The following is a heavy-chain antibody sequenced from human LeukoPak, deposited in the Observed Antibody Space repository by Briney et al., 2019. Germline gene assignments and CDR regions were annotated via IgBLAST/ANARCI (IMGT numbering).Heavy chain of an antibody. V-gene: IGHV3-33*01. CDR1: GITFSTSG. Sequence: GGSLRLSCATSGITFSTSGMHWVRQAPGKGLEWVVVIWYDGSQKYYADSVKGRFTISRDNSKNTLYLQMNSLTAEDTAVYYCARDTGHLILGDYWGQGTLVIVSS. D-gene: IGHD7-27*01. CDR3: ARDTGHLILGDY. CDR2: IWYDGSQK. J-gene: IGHJ4*02.